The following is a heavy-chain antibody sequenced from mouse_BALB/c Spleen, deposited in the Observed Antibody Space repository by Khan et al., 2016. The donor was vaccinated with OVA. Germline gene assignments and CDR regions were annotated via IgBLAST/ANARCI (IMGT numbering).Heavy chain of an antibody. J-gene: IGHJ1*01. V-gene: IGHV1-63*02. CDR1: GYTFTNYL. CDR3: ARYPSWYFDV. Sequence: QVQLKQSGAELLRPGTSVKMSCKAGGYTFTNYLIGWVKQRPGHGLEWIGDIYPGVYYTNYNDKFKGKATLTADTSSSTVFMQLSSLTFEDSAIYYCARYPSWYFDVWGAGTTVTVSS. CDR2: IYPGVYYT.